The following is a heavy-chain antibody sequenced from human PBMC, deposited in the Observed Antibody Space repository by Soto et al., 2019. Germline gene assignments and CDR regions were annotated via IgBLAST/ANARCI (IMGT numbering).Heavy chain of an antibody. CDR1: GASVTSDDYY. V-gene: IGHV4-30-4*01. J-gene: IGHJ4*02. CDR2: IYHSGST. D-gene: IGHD3-22*01. Sequence: TLSLTCSVSGASVTSDDYYWSWIRQPPGKGLEWIGYIYHSGSTYYNPSLKSRVSISIDTSQNQFSLKLTSLTAADTAVYYCARDPIFYYASSGYGGSYFDYWGQGSRVTVYS. CDR3: ARDPIFYYASSGYGGSYFDY.